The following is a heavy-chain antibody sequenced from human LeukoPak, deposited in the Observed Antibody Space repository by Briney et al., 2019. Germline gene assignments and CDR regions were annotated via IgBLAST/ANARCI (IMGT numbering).Heavy chain of an antibody. CDR1: GGSISSSSYY. J-gene: IGHJ4*02. D-gene: IGHD5-18*01. Sequence: SETLSLTCTVSGGSISSSSYYWGWIRQPPGKGLEWIGGIYYSGSTYYNPSLKSRVTISVDTSKNQFSLKLSSVTAADTAVYYCARDWGVDTAMVFDYWGQGTLVTVSS. CDR2: IYYSGST. V-gene: IGHV4-39*07. CDR3: ARDWGVDTAMVFDY.